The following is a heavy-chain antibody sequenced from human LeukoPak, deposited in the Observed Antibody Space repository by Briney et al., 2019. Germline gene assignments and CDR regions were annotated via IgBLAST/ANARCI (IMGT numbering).Heavy chain of an antibody. CDR3: ARVDDRGHYYDSSGPRKLFDY. J-gene: IGHJ4*02. Sequence: GASVKVSCKASGHTFIGYYMQWVRQAPGQGLEWMGWVNHDSGGTNYAQKFQGRVTMTRDTSISTAYMELSRLRSDDTAVYYCARVDDRGHYYDSSGPRKLFDYWGQGTLVTVSS. CDR2: VNHDSGGT. V-gene: IGHV1-2*02. D-gene: IGHD3-22*01. CDR1: GHTFIGYY.